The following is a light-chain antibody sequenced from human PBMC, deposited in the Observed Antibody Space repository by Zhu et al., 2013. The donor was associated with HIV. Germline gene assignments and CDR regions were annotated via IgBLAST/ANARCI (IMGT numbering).Light chain of an antibody. CDR3: QQYNNWPWT. CDR1: QSVSSSY. CDR2: AAS. Sequence: EIVLTQSPGTLSLSPGERATLSCRASQSVSSSYLAWYQQKPGQAPRLLIYAASTRATGVPARFSGSGSGTEFTLTITSLQSEDFAVYSCQQYNNWPWTFGQGTTVEIK. V-gene: IGKV3-15*01. J-gene: IGKJ1*01.